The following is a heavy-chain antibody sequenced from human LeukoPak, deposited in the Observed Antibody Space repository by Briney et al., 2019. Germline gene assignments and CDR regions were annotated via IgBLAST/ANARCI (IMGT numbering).Heavy chain of an antibody. CDR2: IEQDGSEK. CDR1: GFTFSRYW. D-gene: IGHD2-15*01. J-gene: IGHJ3*02. V-gene: IGHV3-7*01. CDR3: AREFCSGANCYPMGAFDM. Sequence: GGSLRLSCAASGFTFSRYWMSWVRQAPGKGLEWVANIEQDGSEKYYVDSVKGRFTISRDNVKNSLYLQMNSLRAEDTALYYCAREFCSGANCYPMGAFDMWGQGTMVTVSS.